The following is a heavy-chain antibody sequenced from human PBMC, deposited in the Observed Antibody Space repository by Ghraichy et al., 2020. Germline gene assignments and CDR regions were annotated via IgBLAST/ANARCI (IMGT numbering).Heavy chain of an antibody. V-gene: IGHV3-7*03. Sequence: GESLNISCAASGFTFSSYWMSWVRQAPGKGLEWVANIKQDGSEKYYVDSVKGRFTISRDNAKNSLYLQMNSLRAEDTAVYYCARDAIEGWFGELGDGFDPWGQGTLVTVSS. CDR3: ARDAIEGWFGELGDGFDP. J-gene: IGHJ5*02. CDR1: GFTFSSYW. CDR2: IKQDGSEK. D-gene: IGHD3-10*01.